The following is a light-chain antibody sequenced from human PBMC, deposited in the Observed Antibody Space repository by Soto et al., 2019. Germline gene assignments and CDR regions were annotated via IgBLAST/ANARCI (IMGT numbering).Light chain of an antibody. V-gene: IGKV3-20*01. J-gene: IGKJ4*01. CDR3: QQYANSPLLT. CDR1: QTIGRNY. CDR2: GTS. Sequence: EVGLKQSPGTLSLYPGEIATLSCRASQTIGRNYLAWYQQKPGQAPRLLIFGTSTRATGIPDRFSGSGSGTDFTLSISRLEPEDFAVYYCQQYANSPLLTFGGGTKVDI.